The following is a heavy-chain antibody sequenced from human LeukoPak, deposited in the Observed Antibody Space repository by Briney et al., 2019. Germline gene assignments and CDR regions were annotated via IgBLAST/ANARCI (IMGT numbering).Heavy chain of an antibody. V-gene: IGHV3-48*04. CDR2: ISSSSSTI. CDR1: GFTFSSYS. D-gene: IGHD3-3*01. Sequence: PGGSLRLSCAASGFTFSSYSMNWVRRAPGKGLEWVSYISSSSSTIYYADSVKGRFTISRDNAKNSLYLQMNSLRAEDTAVYYCASPHISPGFLEWXXPFDYW. J-gene: IGHJ4*01. CDR3: ASPHISPGFLEWXXPFDY.